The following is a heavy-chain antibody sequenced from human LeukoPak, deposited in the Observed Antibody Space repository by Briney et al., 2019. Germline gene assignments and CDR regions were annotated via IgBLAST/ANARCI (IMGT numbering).Heavy chain of an antibody. Sequence: ASVKVSCKASGYTFTGYYMHWVRQAPGQGLEWMGWINPNSGGTNYAQKFQGRVTMTRDTSISTAYMELSRLRSDDTAVYYCASPDIVVVPARYDAFDIWGQGTMVTVSS. D-gene: IGHD2-2*01. CDR3: ASPDIVVVPARYDAFDI. CDR1: GYTFTGYY. V-gene: IGHV1-2*02. CDR2: INPNSGGT. J-gene: IGHJ3*02.